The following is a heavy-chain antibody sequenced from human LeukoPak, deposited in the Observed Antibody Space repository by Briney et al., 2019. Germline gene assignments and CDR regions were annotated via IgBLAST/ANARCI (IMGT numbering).Heavy chain of an antibody. CDR3: ARDGHGRYPNY. D-gene: IGHD6-19*01. CDR1: GLSFSGYY. Sequence: SETLSLICAIYGLSFSGYYWSWIRQPPGTGLEWIGEIHHSGSTNYNPSLKSRVTISVDTSKNQFSLKLSSVTAADTAVYYCARDGHGRYPNYWGQGTLVTVSS. V-gene: IGHV4-34*01. CDR2: IHHSGST. J-gene: IGHJ4*02.